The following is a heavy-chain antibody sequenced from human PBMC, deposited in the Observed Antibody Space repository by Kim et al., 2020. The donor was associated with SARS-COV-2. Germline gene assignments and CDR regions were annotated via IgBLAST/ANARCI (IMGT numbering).Heavy chain of an antibody. CDR3: AREFPSYIAAAGYWFDP. J-gene: IGHJ5*02. CDR2: ISSSCSTI. Sequence: GGSLRLSCAASGFTFSSYEMNWVRQAPGKGLEWVSYISSSCSTIYYADSVKGRFTISRDNAKNSLYLQMNSLRAEDTAVYYCAREFPSYIAAAGYWFDPWGQGALVTVSS. CDR1: GFTFSSYE. D-gene: IGHD6-13*01. V-gene: IGHV3-48*03.